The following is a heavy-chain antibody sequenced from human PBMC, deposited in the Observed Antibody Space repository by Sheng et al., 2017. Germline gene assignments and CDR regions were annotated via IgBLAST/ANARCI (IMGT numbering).Heavy chain of an antibody. CDR1: GGTFSSYX. Sequence: QVQLVQSGAEVKKPGSSVKVSCKASGGTFSSYXISWVRQAPGQGLSGWEGSSLSLVQQTTHRSSRAESRLPRRXHEHSYMELSSLRSEDTAVYYCASQSTVTIYWYFDLVGPWHPGHCLL. D-gene: IGHD4-17*01. CDR3: ASQSTVTIYWYFDL. J-gene: IGHJ2*01. CDR2: SSLSLVQ. V-gene: IGHV1-69*05.